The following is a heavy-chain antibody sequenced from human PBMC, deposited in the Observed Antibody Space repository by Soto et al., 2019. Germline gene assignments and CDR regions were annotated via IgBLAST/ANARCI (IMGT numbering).Heavy chain of an antibody. J-gene: IGHJ6*02. CDR2: IIPIFGTA. CDR1: GGTFSSYA. D-gene: IGHD6-19*01. V-gene: IGHV1-69*13. Sequence: GASVKVSCKASGGTFSSYAISWVRQAPGQGLEWMGGIIPIFGTANYAQKFQGRVTITADESTSTAYMELSSLRSEDTAVYYCASLAVAGKRSYYYYGMDVWGQGTTVTVSS. CDR3: ASLAVAGKRSYYYYGMDV.